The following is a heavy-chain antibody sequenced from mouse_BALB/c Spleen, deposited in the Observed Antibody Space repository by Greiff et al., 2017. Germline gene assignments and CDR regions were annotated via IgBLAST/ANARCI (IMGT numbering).Heavy chain of an antibody. V-gene: IGHV3-6*02. CDR2: ISYDGSN. CDR1: GYSITSGYY. CDR3: ATTWGYAMDY. Sequence: EVHLVESGPGLVKPSQSLSLTCSVTGYSITSGYYWNWIRQFPGNKLEWMGYISYDGSNNYNPSLKNRISITRDTSKNQFFLKLNSVTTEDTATYYCATTWGYAMDYWGQGTSVTVSS. J-gene: IGHJ4*01.